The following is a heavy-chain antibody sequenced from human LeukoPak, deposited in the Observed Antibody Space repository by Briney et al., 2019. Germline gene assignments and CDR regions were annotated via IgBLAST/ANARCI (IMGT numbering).Heavy chain of an antibody. CDR3: AKDEASGCGLGVGYYYYMDV. D-gene: IGHD6-19*01. V-gene: IGHV3-23*01. Sequence: GGSLRLSCAASGFTFSSYAMSWVRQAPGKGLEWVSTISGIGDDTSYAGSVKGRFTISRDNSKNTLYLQMNSLRAEDTAVYYCAKDEASGCGLGVGYYYYMDVWGKGATVTVSS. CDR1: GFTFSSYA. CDR2: ISGIGDDT. J-gene: IGHJ6*03.